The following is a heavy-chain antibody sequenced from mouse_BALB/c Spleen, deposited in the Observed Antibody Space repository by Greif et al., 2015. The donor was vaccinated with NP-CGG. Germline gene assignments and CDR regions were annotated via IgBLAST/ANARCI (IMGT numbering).Heavy chain of an antibody. V-gene: IGHV14-3*02. CDR3: ARARPYYAMDY. CDR2: IDPANGNT. J-gene: IGHJ4*01. CDR1: GFNIKDTY. Sequence: VQLQQSGAELVKPGASVKLSCTASGFNIKDTYMRWVKQRPEQGLEWIGRIDPANGNTKYDPKFQGKATITADTSSNTAYPQLSSLTSEDTAVYYCARARPYYAMDYWGQGTSVTVSS. D-gene: IGHD3-1*01.